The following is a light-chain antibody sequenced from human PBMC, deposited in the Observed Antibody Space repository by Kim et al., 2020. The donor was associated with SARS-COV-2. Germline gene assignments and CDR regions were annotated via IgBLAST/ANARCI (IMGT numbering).Light chain of an antibody. J-gene: IGKJ2*01. V-gene: IGKV3-20*01. CDR2: GAT. CDR1: LSVSNSY. CDR3: QQYGSSPPYT. Sequence: SPGERATLSCRASLSVSNSYLAWYQQKAGQAPRLLMYGATSRATGIPDRFSGSGSGTDFTLTISRLEPEDFAVYYCQQYGSSPPYTFGQGTKLEI.